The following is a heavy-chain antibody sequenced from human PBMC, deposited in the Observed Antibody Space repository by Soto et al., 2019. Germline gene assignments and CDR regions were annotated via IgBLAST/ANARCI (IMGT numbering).Heavy chain of an antibody. D-gene: IGHD1-1*01. CDR3: AKLYWNPRYFDS. CDR2: ISDNGGNT. V-gene: IGHV3-23*01. CDR1: GFTFGNDA. J-gene: IGHJ4*02. Sequence: PGGSLRLSCAASGFTFGNDAMAWVRQAPGKGLEWVSSISDNGGNTDYADSARGRFTLSRDNSKNTLYLQMNHLKAEDTAVYYCAKLYWNPRYFDSWGQGARVTVSS.